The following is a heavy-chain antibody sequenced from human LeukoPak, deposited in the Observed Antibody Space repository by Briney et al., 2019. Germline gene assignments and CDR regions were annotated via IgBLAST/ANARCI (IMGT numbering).Heavy chain of an antibody. CDR1: GLTFSSNA. Sequence: PGGSLRLSCEASGLTFSSNAMSWVRQAPGKGLEWVSVIYSGGSTYYADSVKGRFTISRDNSKNTLYLQMNSLRAEDTAVYYCARGSGSYTLGPAIGYWGQGTLVTVSS. J-gene: IGHJ4*02. CDR2: IYSGGST. V-gene: IGHV3-66*01. CDR3: ARGSGSYTLGPAIGY. D-gene: IGHD1-26*01.